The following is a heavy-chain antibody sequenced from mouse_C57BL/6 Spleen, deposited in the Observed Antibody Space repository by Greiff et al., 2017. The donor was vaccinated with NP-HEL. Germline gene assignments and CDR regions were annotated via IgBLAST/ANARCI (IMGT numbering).Heavy chain of an antibody. D-gene: IGHD1-1*01. CDR1: GYTFTSYD. V-gene: IGHV1-85*01. Sequence: VQLKQSGPELVKPGASVKLSCKASGYTFTSYDINWVKQRPGQGLEWIGWIYPRDGSTKYNEKFKGKATLTVDTSSSTAYMELHSLTSEDSAVYFCARRGVYYGSSYTDWYFDVWGTGTTVTVSS. CDR3: ARRGVYYGSSYTDWYFDV. CDR2: IYPRDGST. J-gene: IGHJ1*03.